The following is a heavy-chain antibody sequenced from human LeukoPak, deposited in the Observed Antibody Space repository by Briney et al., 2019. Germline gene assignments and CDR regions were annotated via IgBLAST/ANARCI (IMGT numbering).Heavy chain of an antibody. CDR2: IRYDGSNK. CDR3: ASAYYDILTGPDY. D-gene: IGHD3-9*01. J-gene: IGHJ4*02. Sequence: PGGSLRLSCAASGFTFDDYGMSWVRQAPGKGLEWVAFIRYDGSNKYYADSVKGRFTISRDNSKNTLYLQMNSLRAEDTAVYYCASAYYDILTGPDYWGQGTLVTVSS. V-gene: IGHV3-30*02. CDR1: GFTFDDYG.